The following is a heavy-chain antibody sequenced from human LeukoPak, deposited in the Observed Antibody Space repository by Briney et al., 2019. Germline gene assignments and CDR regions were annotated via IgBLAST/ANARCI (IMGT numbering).Heavy chain of an antibody. CDR3: ARATGKYYYYYYMYV. V-gene: IGHV4-34*01. CDR2: INHSGST. Sequence: SETPSLTCAVYDGSFSGYYWSWIRQPPGKGLEWIGEINHSGSTNYNPSLKSRVTISVDTSKNQFSLKLSSVTAADTAVYYCARATGKYYYYYYMYVWVKGTTVTVSS. D-gene: IGHD4-11*01. CDR1: DGSFSGYY. J-gene: IGHJ6*03.